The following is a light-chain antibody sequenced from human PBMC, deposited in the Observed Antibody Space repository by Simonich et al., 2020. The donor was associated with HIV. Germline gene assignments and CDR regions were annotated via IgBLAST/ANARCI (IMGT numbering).Light chain of an antibody. J-gene: IGKJ2*01. CDR1: QSLLHRDGKTY. Sequence: DIVMTQTPLSLSVTPGQPASISCKSSQSLLHRDGKTYLYWYLQKPGQSPQLLIYEVSNRVSGVPDRFSGSGSGTDFTLKISRVEAEDVGVYYCMQSIQLPLYTFGQGTKLEIK. CDR3: MQSIQLPLYT. CDR2: EVS. V-gene: IGKV2D-29*02.